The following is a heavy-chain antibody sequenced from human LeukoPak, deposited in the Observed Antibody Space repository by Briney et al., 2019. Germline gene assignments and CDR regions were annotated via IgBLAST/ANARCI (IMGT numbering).Heavy chain of an antibody. J-gene: IGHJ4*02. D-gene: IGHD4-11*01. Sequence: PGGSLRLSCAASGFTFSSYSMNWVRQAPGKGLEWVSYISSSSSTIYYADSVKGRFTISRDNAKNSLYLQMNSLRAEDTAVYYCAGDLTTVTTLNYCGEGTLASVSS. CDR3: AGDLTTVTTLNY. CDR1: GFTFSSYS. CDR2: ISSSSSTI. V-gene: IGHV3-48*01.